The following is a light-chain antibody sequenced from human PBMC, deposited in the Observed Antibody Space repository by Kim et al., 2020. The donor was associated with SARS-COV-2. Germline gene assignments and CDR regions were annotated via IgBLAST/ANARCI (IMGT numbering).Light chain of an antibody. CDR2: GVS. Sequence: GQSITISCTGTSSDVGGYNNVSWYQHHPGKAPKLIINGVSQRPSGVSDRFSGSKSGNTASLTISGLQAEDEADYYCSSFTISSTVVFGGGTQLTVL. V-gene: IGLV2-14*03. CDR1: SSDVGGYNN. CDR3: SSFTISSTVV. J-gene: IGLJ2*01.